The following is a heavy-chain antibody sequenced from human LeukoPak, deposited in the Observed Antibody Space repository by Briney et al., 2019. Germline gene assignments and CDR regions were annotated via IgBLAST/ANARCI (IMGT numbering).Heavy chain of an antibody. Sequence: ASVKVSCKXSGYTLTGLSMHWVRQAPGKGLEWMGGFDPEDGETIYAQKFQGRVTMTEDTSTDTAYMELSSLRSEDTAVYYCATDLWIFGVVPRVWNYWGQGTLVTVSS. J-gene: IGHJ4*02. CDR3: ATDLWIFGVVPRVWNY. V-gene: IGHV1-24*01. CDR2: FDPEDGET. D-gene: IGHD3-3*01. CDR1: GYTLTGLS.